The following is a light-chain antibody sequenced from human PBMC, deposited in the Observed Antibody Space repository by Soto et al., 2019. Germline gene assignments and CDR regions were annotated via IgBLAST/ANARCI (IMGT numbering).Light chain of an antibody. CDR1: QDITNY. Sequence: IQMTQSTSSLSASLGDRFTITCEAIQDITNYLNWYQQKPGKAPQLLIYDASNLETGVPSRFSGSGSGTDFTLTIGRLQPEDFATYYCQQSYSTPITFGQGTRLEIK. CDR3: QQSYSTPIT. CDR2: DAS. V-gene: IGKV1-39*01. J-gene: IGKJ5*01.